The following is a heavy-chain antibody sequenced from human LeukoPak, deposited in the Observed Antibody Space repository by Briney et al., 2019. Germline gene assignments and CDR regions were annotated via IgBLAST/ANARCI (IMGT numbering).Heavy chain of an antibody. V-gene: IGHV4-61*08. Sequence: SETLSLTCTVSGGSVSSVDNYWSWIRQPPGKGLEWLGYIYYNGNTKYNSSLQSRVTISADTSKNQFSLKLSSVTAADTAVYYCARSKGNSWLWFDPWGQGTLVTVSS. CDR2: IYYNGNT. J-gene: IGHJ5*02. CDR1: GGSVSSVDNY. D-gene: IGHD6-13*01. CDR3: ARSKGNSWLWFDP.